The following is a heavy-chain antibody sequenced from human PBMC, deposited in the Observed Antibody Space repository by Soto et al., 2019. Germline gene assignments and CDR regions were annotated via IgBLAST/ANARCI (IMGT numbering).Heavy chain of an antibody. CDR1: GDSISNGYYT. V-gene: IGHV4-30-4*01. CDR2: IYNSVNT. CDR3: ARGPSGDKVDY. Sequence: QVQLQESGPGLVEPSQILSLTCTVSGDSISNGYYTWSWIRQPPGKDLEWIGHIYNSVNTYSNPSLKSRVTISADTSKNQFSLKLSSVTAADTAVYYCARGPSGDKVDYWGQGTLVTVSS. D-gene: IGHD3-10*01. J-gene: IGHJ4*02.